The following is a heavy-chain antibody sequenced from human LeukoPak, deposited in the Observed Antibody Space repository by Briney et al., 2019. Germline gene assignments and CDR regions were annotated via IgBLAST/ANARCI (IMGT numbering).Heavy chain of an antibody. Sequence: SQTLSLTCTVSGGSISSGSYYWSWIRQPAGKGLEWIGHIYTSGSTNYNPSLKSRVTISVDTSKNQFSLKLSSVTAADTAVYYCARDFSGDSGYDYVDYWGQGTLVTVSS. CDR3: ARDFSGDSGYDYVDY. J-gene: IGHJ4*02. D-gene: IGHD5-12*01. CDR2: IYTSGST. V-gene: IGHV4-61*09. CDR1: GGSISSGSYY.